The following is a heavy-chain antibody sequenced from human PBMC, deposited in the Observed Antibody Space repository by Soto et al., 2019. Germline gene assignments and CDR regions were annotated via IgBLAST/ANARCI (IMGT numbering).Heavy chain of an antibody. D-gene: IGHD4-17*01. CDR2: IKSKTDGGTT. Sequence: SVSNAWMNWVRQAPGKGLEWVGRIKSKTDGGTTDYAAPVKGRFTISRDDSKNTLYLQMNSLKTEDTAVYYCTTDHGDYGFDYWGQGTLVTVSS. CDR1: SVSNAW. J-gene: IGHJ4*02. V-gene: IGHV3-15*07. CDR3: TTDHGDYGFDY.